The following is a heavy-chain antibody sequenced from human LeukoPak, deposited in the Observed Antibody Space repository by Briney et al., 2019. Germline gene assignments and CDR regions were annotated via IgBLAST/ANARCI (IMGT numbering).Heavy chain of an antibody. CDR2: IKSKTDGRTT. CDR1: GFTFSNAW. D-gene: IGHD3-10*01. Sequence: GGSLRLSCAASGFTFSNAWMSWVRQAPGKGLEWVGRIKSKTDGRTTDYAAPVKGRFTISRDDSKNTLYLQMNSLKTEDTAVYYCTTSLAITMVRYFDYWGQGTLVTVSS. CDR3: TTSLAITMVRYFDY. V-gene: IGHV3-15*01. J-gene: IGHJ4*02.